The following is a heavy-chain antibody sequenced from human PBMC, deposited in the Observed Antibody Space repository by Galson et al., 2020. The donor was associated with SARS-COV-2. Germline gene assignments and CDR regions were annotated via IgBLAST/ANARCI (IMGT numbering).Heavy chain of an antibody. CDR3: AMYYDFWSGRIGFDY. CDR1: GYTFTSYG. D-gene: IGHD3-3*01. J-gene: IGHJ4*02. V-gene: IGHV1-18*01. Sequence: ASVKVSCKASGYTFTSYGISWVRQAPGQGLEWMGWISAYNGNTNYAQKHQGRVTMTTDTSTSTAYMELRSLRSDDTAVYYCAMYYDFWSGRIGFDYWGQGTLVTVSS. CDR2: ISAYNGNT.